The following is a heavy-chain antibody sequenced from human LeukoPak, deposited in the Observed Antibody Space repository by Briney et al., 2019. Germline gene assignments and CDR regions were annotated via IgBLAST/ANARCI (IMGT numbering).Heavy chain of an antibody. D-gene: IGHD3-22*01. Sequence: GGSLRLSCAASGFTVSSNYMSWVRQAPGKGLEWVSVIYSGGSTYYADSVKGRFTISRDNSKNTLYLQMNSLRAEDTAVYYCAKDLNYYDSSGYFHPYYFDYWGQGTLVTVSS. J-gene: IGHJ4*02. CDR1: GFTVSSNY. V-gene: IGHV3-53*01. CDR2: IYSGGST. CDR3: AKDLNYYDSSGYFHPYYFDY.